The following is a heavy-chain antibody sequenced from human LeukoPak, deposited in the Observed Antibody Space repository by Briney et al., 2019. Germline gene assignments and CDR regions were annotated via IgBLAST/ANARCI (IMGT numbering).Heavy chain of an antibody. J-gene: IGHJ6*03. CDR3: ATAGEGYCSSTSCETLPYYYYMDV. D-gene: IGHD2-2*01. CDR1: GYTFTSYD. V-gene: IGHV1-8*01. CDR2: MNPNSGNT. Sequence: ASVKVSCKASGYTFTSYDINWARQATGQGLEWMGWMNPNSGNTGYAQKFQGRVTMTRNTSISTAYMELSSLRSEDTAVYYCATAGEGYCSSTSCETLPYYYYMDVWGKGTTVTVSS.